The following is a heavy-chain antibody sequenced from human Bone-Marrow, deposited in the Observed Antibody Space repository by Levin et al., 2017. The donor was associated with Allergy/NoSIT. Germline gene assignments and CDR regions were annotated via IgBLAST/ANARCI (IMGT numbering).Heavy chain of an antibody. Sequence: SQTLSLTCTVSGGSISSSSYYWGWIRQPPGKGLEWIGSIYYSGSTYYNPSLKSRVTISVDTSKNQFSLKLSSVTAADTAVYYCARHMKGGDKVYANVGRVDYWGQGTLVTVSS. V-gene: IGHV4-39*01. CDR3: ARHMKGGDKVYANVGRVDY. CDR2: IYYSGST. CDR1: GGSISSSSYY. D-gene: IGHD2-8*01. J-gene: IGHJ4*02.